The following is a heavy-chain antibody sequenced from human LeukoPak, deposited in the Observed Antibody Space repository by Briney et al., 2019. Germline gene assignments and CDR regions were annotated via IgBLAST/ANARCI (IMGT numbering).Heavy chain of an antibody. V-gene: IGHV1-18*01. CDR1: GYTFTSYG. J-gene: IGHJ4*02. D-gene: IGHD6-13*01. CDR3: ARGSSSLDY. CDR2: ISAYNGST. Sequence: ASVKVSFKASGYTFTSYGISWVRQAPGQALEWMGWISAYNGSTNYAPKIQGRVTMTTDTSTSTAYMELRSLRSDDTAVYYCARGSSSLDYWGQGTLVTVSS.